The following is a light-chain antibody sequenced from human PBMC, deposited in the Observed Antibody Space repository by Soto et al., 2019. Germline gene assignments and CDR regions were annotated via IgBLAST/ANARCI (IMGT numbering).Light chain of an antibody. CDR2: DVS. V-gene: IGKV3-11*01. J-gene: IGKJ1*01. CDR3: QQRSHWPRT. CDR1: QNISSY. Sequence: IVLTQSPATRSLSPAKRSTLSCMASQNISSYLIWYQQKPGQAPRLLIYDVSNRATGIPARFSGSGSGTDFSLTISSLEPEDFAVYYCQQRSHWPRTFGQGTKVDIK.